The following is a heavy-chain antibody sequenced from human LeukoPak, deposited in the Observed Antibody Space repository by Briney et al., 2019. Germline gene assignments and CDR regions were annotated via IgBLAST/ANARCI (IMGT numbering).Heavy chain of an antibody. J-gene: IGHJ6*03. V-gene: IGHV4-4*02. CDR1: GGSISSSYW. CDR3: ARGRHTGGQLGTHRQRAHYYYYYMDV. Sequence: PSGTLSLTCAVSGGSISSSYWWSWVRQPPGKGLEWIGEIYHSGSTNYRPSLKSRVTISVDTSKNQFSLKLSSVTAADTAVYYCARGRHTGGQLGTHRQRAHYYYYYMDVWGKGTTVTVSS. CDR2: IYHSGST. D-gene: IGHD6-6*01.